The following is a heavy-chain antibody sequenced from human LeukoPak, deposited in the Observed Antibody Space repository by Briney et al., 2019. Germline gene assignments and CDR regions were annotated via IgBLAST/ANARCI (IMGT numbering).Heavy chain of an antibody. J-gene: IGHJ4*02. CDR1: GLTFSSYA. D-gene: IGHD2-21*01. CDR2: ISGNGGST. V-gene: IGHV3-23*01. Sequence: GGSLRLSCAASGLTFSSYAMSWVRQAPGKGLEWVSIISGNGGSTHYADSVKGRFTISRDNSKNTVFLQMNSLRAEDTAVYYCAKGHGEYWYGHCSSRVLDYWGQGNLVTVSS. CDR3: AKGHGEYWYGHCSSRVLDY.